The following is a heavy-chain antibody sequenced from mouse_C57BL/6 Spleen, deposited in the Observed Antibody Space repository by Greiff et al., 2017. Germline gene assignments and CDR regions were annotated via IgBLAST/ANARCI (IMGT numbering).Heavy chain of an antibody. CDR1: GYTFTSYW. V-gene: IGHV1-50*01. Sequence: VQLQQPGAELVKPGASVKLSCKASGYTFTSYWMQWVKQRPGQGLEWIGEIDPSDSYTNYNQKFKGKATLTVDTSSSTAYMQLSSLTSEDSAVYHCARGGYGSSYAMDYWGQGTSVTVSS. CDR2: IDPSDSYT. J-gene: IGHJ4*01. CDR3: ARGGYGSSYAMDY. D-gene: IGHD1-1*01.